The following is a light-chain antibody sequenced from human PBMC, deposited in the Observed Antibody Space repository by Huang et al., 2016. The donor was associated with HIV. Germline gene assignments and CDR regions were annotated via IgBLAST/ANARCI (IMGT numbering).Light chain of an antibody. Sequence: EIVMTQSTGTLSVSPGERATLSCRASQSVRSNLAWYQQKPGQSPRLLIYDASTRATGVPARFSGSGSGTQFTLSISSLQSEDFAVYYCQQYDNWPPFTFGPGTKVDIK. CDR3: QQYDNWPPFT. CDR1: QSVRSN. J-gene: IGKJ3*01. V-gene: IGKV3-15*01. CDR2: DAS.